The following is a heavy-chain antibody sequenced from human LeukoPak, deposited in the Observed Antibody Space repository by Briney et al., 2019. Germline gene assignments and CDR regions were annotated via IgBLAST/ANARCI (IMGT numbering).Heavy chain of an antibody. J-gene: IGHJ6*03. CDR3: ARGGSGYGLYYYYYMDV. V-gene: IGHV1-2*02. CDR2: INPNSGGT. D-gene: IGHD5-12*01. CDR1: GYTFTGYY. Sequence: GASVKVSCKASGYTFTGYYMHWVRQAPGQGLEWMGWINPNSGGTNYAQKFQGRVTMTRDTSISTAYMELSSLRSEDTAVYYCARGGSGYGLYYYYYMDVWGKGTTVTVSS.